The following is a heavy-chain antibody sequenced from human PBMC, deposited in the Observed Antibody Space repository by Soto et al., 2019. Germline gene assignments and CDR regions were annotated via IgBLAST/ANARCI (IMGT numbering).Heavy chain of an antibody. CDR3: ARDRGVAPPVPGNTTSYSNMDV. V-gene: IGHV1-18*01. J-gene: IGHJ6*03. CDR2: ISAFNGNT. CDR1: GYSFTNYG. D-gene: IGHD6-19*01. Sequence: QDPLLQSGAEVKKPGASVTVSCKASGYSFTNYGITWVRQAPGQGLEWMGWISAFNGNTHYAQKLQGRVTMTTDASPTPAYLQLRSLRSDDTAVYYCARDRGVAPPVPGNTTSYSNMDVGGKGPRSPSP.